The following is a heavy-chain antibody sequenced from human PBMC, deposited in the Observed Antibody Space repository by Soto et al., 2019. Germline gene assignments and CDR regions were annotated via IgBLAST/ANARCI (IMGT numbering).Heavy chain of an antibody. Sequence: SETLSLTCAVSGASINYYYWNWIRQSPGKGLEWIGYLQDSGATKYNPSLESRVTISVDTSKNQFSLNLSSVTAADTAVYYCAREGCGLVGFYYNYMDVWCKGTTVTVSS. CDR2: LQDSGAT. V-gene: IGHV4-59*13. J-gene: IGHJ6*03. D-gene: IGHD6-6*01. CDR3: AREGCGLVGFYYNYMDV. CDR1: GASINYYY.